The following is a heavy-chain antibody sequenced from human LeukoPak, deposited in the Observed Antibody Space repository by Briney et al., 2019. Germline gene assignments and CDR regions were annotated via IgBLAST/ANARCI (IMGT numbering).Heavy chain of an antibody. CDR2: INPSGGST. CDR1: GYTFTSYY. CDR3: ARDPGRAVAGTRYYYYYTDV. Sequence: GASVKVSCKASGYTFTSYYMHWVRQAPGQGLEWMGIINPSGGSTSYAQKFQGRVTMTRDMSTSTVYMELSSLRSEDTAVYYCARDPGRAVAGTRYYYYYTDVWGKGTTVTVSS. D-gene: IGHD6-19*01. J-gene: IGHJ6*03. V-gene: IGHV1-46*01.